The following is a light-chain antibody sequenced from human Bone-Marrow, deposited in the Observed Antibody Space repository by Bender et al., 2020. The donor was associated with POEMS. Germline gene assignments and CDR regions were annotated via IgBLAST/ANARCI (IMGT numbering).Light chain of an antibody. CDR2: DDN. J-gene: IGLJ1*01. Sequence: SYDLRQPPSVSVSPGQTATITCSGDDLGNKFASWYQQKPGQSPILVIYDDNRRPPGIPERFSGPNSANTAFLTISGTQPMDEADYYCQAWDTTTGVFGPGTKVSVL. CDR1: DLGNKF. V-gene: IGLV3-1*01. CDR3: QAWDTTTGV.